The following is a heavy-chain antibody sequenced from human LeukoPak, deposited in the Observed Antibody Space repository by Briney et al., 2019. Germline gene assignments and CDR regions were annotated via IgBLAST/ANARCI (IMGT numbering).Heavy chain of an antibody. Sequence: SVKVSCKASVGTFSSYAISWVRQAPGQGLEWMGGIIPIFGTANFAQKFQGRVTITADTSTSTAYMELSSLRSEDTAVYYCASSSVLRYFDWLFSFDYWGQGTLVTVSS. J-gene: IGHJ4*02. CDR3: ASSSVLRYFDWLFSFDY. CDR1: VGTFSSYA. V-gene: IGHV1-69*06. D-gene: IGHD3-9*01. CDR2: IIPIFGTA.